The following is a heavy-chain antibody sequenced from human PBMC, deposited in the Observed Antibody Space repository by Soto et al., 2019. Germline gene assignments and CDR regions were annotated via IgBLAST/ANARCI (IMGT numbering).Heavy chain of an antibody. Sequence: GASVKVSCKASGYTFTSYDINWVRQATGQGLEWMGWMNPNSGNTGYAQKFQGRVTMTRNTSISTAYMELSSLRSEDTAVYYCALIGYWCISSGRFYYYRMDFWGQGTSVTGSS. CDR3: ALIGYWCISSGRFYYYRMDF. CDR1: GYTFTSYD. CDR2: MNPNSGNT. V-gene: IGHV1-8*01. D-gene: IGHD2-2*01. J-gene: IGHJ6*02.